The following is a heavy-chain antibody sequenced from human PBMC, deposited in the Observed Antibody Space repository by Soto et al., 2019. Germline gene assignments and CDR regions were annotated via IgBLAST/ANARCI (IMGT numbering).Heavy chain of an antibody. D-gene: IGHD3-10*01. CDR3: AREVPRYYYGSGRRNWFDP. V-gene: IGHV4-34*01. CDR2: INHSGST. J-gene: IGHJ5*02. Sequence: LSLTCAVYGGSFSGYYWSWIRQPPGKGLEWIGEINHSGSTNYNPSLKSRVTISVDTSKNQFSLKLSSVTAADTAVYYCAREVPRYYYGSGRRNWFDPWGQGTLLTVSS. CDR1: GGSFSGYY.